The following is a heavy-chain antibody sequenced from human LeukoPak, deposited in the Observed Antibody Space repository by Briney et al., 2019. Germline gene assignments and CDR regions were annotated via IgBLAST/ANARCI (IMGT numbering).Heavy chain of an antibody. CDR2: ISGSGGST. CDR3: ATYCSSTSCQTTRYLDY. V-gene: IGHV3-23*01. CDR1: GFTFSSYA. Sequence: GGSLRLSCAASGFTFSSYAMSWVRQAPGKGLEWVSAISGSGGSTYYADSVKGRFTISRNNSKNTLYLQMNSLRAEDTAVYYCATYCSSTSCQTTRYLDYWGQGTLVTVSS. J-gene: IGHJ4*02. D-gene: IGHD2-2*01.